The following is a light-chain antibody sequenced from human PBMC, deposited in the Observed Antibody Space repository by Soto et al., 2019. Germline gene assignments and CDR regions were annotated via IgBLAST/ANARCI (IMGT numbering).Light chain of an antibody. CDR2: DAS. CDR1: QDISNS. J-gene: IGKJ4*01. CDR3: QHYADLPLT. V-gene: IGKV1-33*01. Sequence: DIQMTQSPSSLSASVGDRVTITCQASQDISNSINWYQQKQGKAPRLLIFDASSVEAGVPSRFSGGGSGTYFTVTINSLQPEDVGAYFCQHYADLPLTFGGGTKVAIK.